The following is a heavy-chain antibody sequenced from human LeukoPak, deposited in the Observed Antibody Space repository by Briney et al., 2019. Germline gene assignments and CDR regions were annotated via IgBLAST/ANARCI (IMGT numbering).Heavy chain of an antibody. CDR1: GGSISSGSYY. J-gene: IGHJ5*02. CDR2: IYTSGST. D-gene: IGHD2-21*02. Sequence: SQTLSLTCTVSGGSISSGSYYWSWIRQPAGKGLEWIGRIYTSGSTNYNPSLKSRVTISVDTSKNQFSLKLSSVTAADTAVYYCARGSVTGGWFDPWDQGTLVTVSS. CDR3: ARGSVTGGWFDP. V-gene: IGHV4-61*02.